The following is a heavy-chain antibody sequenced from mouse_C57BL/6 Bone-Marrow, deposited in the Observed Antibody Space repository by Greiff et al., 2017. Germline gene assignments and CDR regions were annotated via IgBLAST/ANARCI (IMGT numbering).Heavy chain of an antibody. Sequence: EVQLQESGAELVRPGASVKLSCTASGFNIKDDYMHWVKQRPEQGLEWIGWIDPENGDTEYASKFQGKATITADPSSNTAYLQLSSLTSEDTAVYYCTTSTTVVPYAMDYWGQGTSVTVSS. CDR3: TTSTTVVPYAMDY. CDR1: GFNIKDDY. J-gene: IGHJ4*01. V-gene: IGHV14-4*01. D-gene: IGHD1-1*01. CDR2: IDPENGDT.